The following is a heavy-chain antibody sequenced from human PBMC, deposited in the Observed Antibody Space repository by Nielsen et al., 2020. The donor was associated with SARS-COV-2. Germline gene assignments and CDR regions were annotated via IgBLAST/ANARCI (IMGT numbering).Heavy chain of an antibody. Sequence: SETLSLTCTVSGGSISSGDYYWSWIRRPPGKGLEWIGYIYYSGSTNYNPSLKSRVTISVDTSKNQFSLKLSSVTAADTAVYYCARGFEYWGQGTLVTVSS. J-gene: IGHJ4*02. CDR1: GGSISSGDYY. V-gene: IGHV4-61*08. CDR2: IYYSGST. CDR3: ARGFEY.